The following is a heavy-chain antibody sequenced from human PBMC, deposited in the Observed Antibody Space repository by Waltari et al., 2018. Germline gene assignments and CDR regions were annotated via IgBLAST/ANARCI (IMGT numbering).Heavy chain of an antibody. D-gene: IGHD3-22*01. CDR1: GVPLSDYW. CDR2: IKKDGGEE. Sequence: EVQLVESGGALVQPGGSLRLPCAPTGVPLSDYWMRWVRQAPGKGLEWLANIKKDGGEEYYVDSVRGRFTISRDNAKNSLYLQMNSLRPEDTAVYYCARDQWFGFDIWGQGTMVTVSS. J-gene: IGHJ3*02. CDR3: ARDQWFGFDI. V-gene: IGHV3-7*01.